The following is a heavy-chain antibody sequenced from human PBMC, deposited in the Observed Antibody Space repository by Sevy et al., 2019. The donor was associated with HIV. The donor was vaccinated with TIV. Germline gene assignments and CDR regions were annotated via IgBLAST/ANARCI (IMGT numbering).Heavy chain of an antibody. J-gene: IGHJ5*02. CDR2: ISTYNTVR. CDR3: ARSTQVPGRSNWFDP. V-gene: IGHV1-18*01. CDR1: GYTFTTYG. Sequence: ASVKVSCKASGYTFTTYGISWVRQAPGQGLEWMGWISTYNTVRNSAQKFHDRVTMTIDTSTSTAYMELRSLRSDDTAVYYCARSTQVPGRSNWFDPWGQGTLVTVSS.